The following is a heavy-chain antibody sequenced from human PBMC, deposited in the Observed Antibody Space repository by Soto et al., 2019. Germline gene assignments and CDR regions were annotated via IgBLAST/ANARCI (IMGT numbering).Heavy chain of an antibody. V-gene: IGHV4-4*02. J-gene: IGHJ4*02. Sequence: QVQLQESGPGLVKPSGTLSLTCAVSSGSISSSNWWSWVRQPPGKGLEWIGEIYHSGSSNCNPSLKSRVTISVDKSKNQSSLKLSSVTAADTAVYYCAGVAGVVTAGGYFDYWGQGTLVTVSS. CDR1: SGSISSSNW. CDR3: AGVAGVVTAGGYFDY. D-gene: IGHD6-13*01. CDR2: IYHSGSS.